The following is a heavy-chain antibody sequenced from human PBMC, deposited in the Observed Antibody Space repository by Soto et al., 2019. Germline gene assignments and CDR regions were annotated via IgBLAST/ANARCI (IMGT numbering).Heavy chain of an antibody. Sequence: SETLSLTCTVSGGSIGSSSWSWIRQPPGKGLEWIGYISYSGSTNYNPSLQSRVTISVDTSNNQFSLNLSPVTAADTAVYYCARETTVTPYDYYYYMDVWGKGTTVTVSS. J-gene: IGHJ6*03. D-gene: IGHD4-4*01. CDR2: ISYSGST. CDR3: ARETTVTPYDYYYYMDV. V-gene: IGHV4-59*01. CDR1: GGSIGSSS.